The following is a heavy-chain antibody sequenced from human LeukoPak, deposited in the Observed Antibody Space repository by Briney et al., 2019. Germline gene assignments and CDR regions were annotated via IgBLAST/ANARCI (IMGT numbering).Heavy chain of an antibody. CDR1: GGSISSYY. D-gene: IGHD3-10*01. J-gene: IGHJ4*02. Sequence: PSETLSLTCTVSGGSISSYYWSWIRQPPGKGLEWIGYIYYSGSTNYNPSLKSRVTISVDTSKNQFSLKLSSVTAADTAVYYCAGGRFLSLWFGESLFDYWGQGTLVTVSS. CDR3: AGGRFLSLWFGESLFDY. V-gene: IGHV4-59*08. CDR2: IYYSGST.